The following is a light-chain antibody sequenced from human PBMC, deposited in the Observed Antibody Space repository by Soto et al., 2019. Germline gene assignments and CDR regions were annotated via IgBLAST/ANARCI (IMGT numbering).Light chain of an antibody. J-gene: IGLJ2*01. CDR1: SSDVGGYNY. Sequence: QSALTQPPSASGSPGQSVTISCTGTSSDVGGYNYVSWYLQHPGKAPKLIIYEVSQRPSGVPDRFSGSKSGNTASLTVSGLQAEDEAVYHCSSYAGSNNVVLGGGTKLTVL. V-gene: IGLV2-8*01. CDR2: EVS. CDR3: SSYAGSNNVV.